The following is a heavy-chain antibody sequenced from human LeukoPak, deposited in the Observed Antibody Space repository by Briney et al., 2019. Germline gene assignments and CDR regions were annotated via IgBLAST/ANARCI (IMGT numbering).Heavy chain of an antibody. CDR1: GFTFSGYW. J-gene: IGHJ5*02. CDR2: IKGDGSST. V-gene: IGHV3-74*01. Sequence: PGGSLRLSCVASGFTFSGYWMHWVRQAPGKGLEWVSRIKGDGSSTSYADSVKGRFTISRDNAKNTLYLQMSSLRAEDTAVYYCAKSDWFDPWGQGTLVTVSS. CDR3: AKSDWFDP.